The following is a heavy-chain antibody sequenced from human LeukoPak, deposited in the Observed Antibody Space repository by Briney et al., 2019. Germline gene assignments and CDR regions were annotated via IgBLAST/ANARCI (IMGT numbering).Heavy chain of an antibody. CDR3: ARFSDGGYEGGAFDY. CDR1: GGSISSYY. V-gene: IGHV4-59*12. D-gene: IGHD5-12*01. Sequence: PSETLSLTCTVSGGSISSYYWSWIRQPPGKGLEWIGYIYHSGSTYYNPSLKSRVTISVDRSKNQFSLKLSSVTAADTAVYYCARFSDGGYEGGAFDYWGQGTLVTVSS. CDR2: IYHSGST. J-gene: IGHJ4*02.